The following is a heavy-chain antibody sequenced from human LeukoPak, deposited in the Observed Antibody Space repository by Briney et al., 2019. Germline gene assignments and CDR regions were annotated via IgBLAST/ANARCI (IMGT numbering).Heavy chain of an antibody. CDR1: GGSISSYY. CDR3: ASLSIAAAGSYYFDY. D-gene: IGHD6-13*01. J-gene: IGHJ4*02. Sequence: PSETLTLTCTVSGGSISSYYWSWIRQPAGKGLEWIGRIYTSGSTNYNPSLKSRVTMSVDTSKNQFSLRLSSVTAADTAVYYCASLSIAAAGSYYFDYWGQGTLVTVSS. CDR2: IYTSGST. V-gene: IGHV4-4*07.